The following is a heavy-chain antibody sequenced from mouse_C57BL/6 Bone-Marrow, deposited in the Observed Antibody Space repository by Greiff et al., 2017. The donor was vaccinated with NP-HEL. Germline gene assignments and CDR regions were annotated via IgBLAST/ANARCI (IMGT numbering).Heavy chain of an antibody. V-gene: IGHV1-26*01. J-gene: IGHJ3*01. Sequence: VQLQQSGPELVKPGASVKISCKASGYTFTDYYMNWVKQSHGKSLEWIGDINPNNGGTSYNQKFKGKATLTVDKSSSTAYMELRSLTSEDSAVYYCARHFGPWFAYWGQGTLVTVSA. CDR1: GYTFTDYY. CDR2: INPNNGGT. CDR3: ARHFGPWFAY.